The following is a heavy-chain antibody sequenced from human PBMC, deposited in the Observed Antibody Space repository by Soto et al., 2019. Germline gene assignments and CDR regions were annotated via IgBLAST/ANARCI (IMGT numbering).Heavy chain of an antibody. CDR2: ISGSGGST. J-gene: IGHJ4*02. D-gene: IGHD2-2*01. CDR3: AKLPAAQSYFDF. V-gene: IGHV3-23*01. Sequence: EVQLLDSGGGLVQPGGPLRLSCAASGFTFITYAMSWVRQAPGKGLEWVSIISGSGGSTYYPDSVKGRFTISRDNSKNTLYLQMNSLRADDTAVYYCAKLPAAQSYFDFWGQGTLVTVSS. CDR1: GFTFITYA.